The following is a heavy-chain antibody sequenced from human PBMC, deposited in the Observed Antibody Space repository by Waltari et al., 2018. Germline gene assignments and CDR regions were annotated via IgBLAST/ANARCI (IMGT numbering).Heavy chain of an antibody. Sequence: QVQLVQSGAEVKKPGASVKVSCKASGYTFTGYYMHWVRQAPGQGREGMGRINPNSGGTNYAQKFQGRVTMTRDTSISTAYMELSRLRSDDTAVYYCARGGTIFGVVHYYYYGMDVWGQGTTVTVSS. V-gene: IGHV1-2*06. CDR2: INPNSGGT. J-gene: IGHJ6*02. CDR1: GYTFTGYY. CDR3: ARGGTIFGVVHYYYYGMDV. D-gene: IGHD3-3*01.